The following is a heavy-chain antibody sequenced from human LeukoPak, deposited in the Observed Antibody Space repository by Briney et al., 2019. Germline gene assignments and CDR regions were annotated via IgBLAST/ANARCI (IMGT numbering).Heavy chain of an antibody. J-gene: IGHJ5*02. CDR1: GYTFTSYG. D-gene: IGHD3-10*01. CDR2: ISAYNGNT. Sequence: ASVKVSCKASGYTFTSYGISWVRQAPGQGLEWMGWISAYNGNTNYAQKLQGRVTMTTDTSTSTAYMELRSLRSDDTAVYYCARGRGGWFGELLYNPSFWFDPWGQGTLVTVSS. CDR3: ARGRGGWFGELLYNPSFWFDP. V-gene: IGHV1-18*01.